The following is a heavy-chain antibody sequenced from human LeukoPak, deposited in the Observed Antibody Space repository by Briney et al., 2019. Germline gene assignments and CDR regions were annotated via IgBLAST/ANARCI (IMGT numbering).Heavy chain of an antibody. CDR1: GFTFDDYG. J-gene: IGHJ4*02. CDR3: ARVQRELMWYYFDY. D-gene: IGHD1-1*01. V-gene: IGHV3-20*04. CDR2: INWKVEST. Sequence: GGSLRLSCAASGFTFDDYGMSCGRAAPGKRLEWVSGINWKVESTGYADSAKGRGTISRDNAKNSLYLQMNSLRVEDTALYYCARVQRELMWYYFDYWGQGTLVTVSS.